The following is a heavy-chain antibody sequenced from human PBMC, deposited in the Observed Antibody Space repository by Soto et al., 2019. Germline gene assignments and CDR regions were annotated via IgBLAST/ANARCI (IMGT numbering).Heavy chain of an antibody. V-gene: IGHV4-34*01. Sequence: SETLSLTCAVYGGSFSGYYWSWIRQPPGKGQEWIGEINHSGSTNYNPSLKSRVTISVDTSKNQFSLKLSSVTAADTAVYYCARARYLSGYYLNYYYGMDVWGQGTTVTVSS. CDR2: INHSGST. CDR1: GGSFSGYY. J-gene: IGHJ6*02. CDR3: ARARYLSGYYLNYYYGMDV. D-gene: IGHD3-9*01.